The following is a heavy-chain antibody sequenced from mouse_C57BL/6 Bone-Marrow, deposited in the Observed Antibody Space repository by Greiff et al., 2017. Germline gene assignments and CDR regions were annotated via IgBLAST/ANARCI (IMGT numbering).Heavy chain of an antibody. J-gene: IGHJ3*01. D-gene: IGHD2-5*01. CDR3: ARRSNGDWFAC. CDR2: ISSGSSTI. V-gene: IGHV5-17*01. CDR1: GFTFSDYG. Sequence: EVQVVESGGGLVKPGGSLKLSCAASGFTFSDYGMHWVRQAPEKGLEWVAYISSGSSTIYYADTVKGRFTISRDNAKNTLFLQMTSLRSEDTAMYYCARRSNGDWFACWGQGTLVTVSA.